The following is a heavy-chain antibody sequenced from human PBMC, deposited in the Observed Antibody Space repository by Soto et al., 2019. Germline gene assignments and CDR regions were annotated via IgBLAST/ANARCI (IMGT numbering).Heavy chain of an antibody. V-gene: IGHV4-31*03. CDR1: GGSISSGGYY. D-gene: IGHD4-17*01. CDR2: IYYSGST. CDR3: ARATVNPLFDY. J-gene: IGHJ4*02. Sequence: SETPSLTCTVSGGSISSGGYYWSWIRQHPGKGLEWIGYIYYSGSTYYNPSLKSRVTISVDTSKNQFSLKLSSVTAADTAVYYCARATVNPLFDYWGQGTLVNVSS.